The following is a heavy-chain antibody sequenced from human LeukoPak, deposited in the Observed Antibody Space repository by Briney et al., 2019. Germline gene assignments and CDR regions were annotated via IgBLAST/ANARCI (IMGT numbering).Heavy chain of an antibody. Sequence: PGGSLRLSCAASGFSFSNAWMSWVRQPPGKGLEYIGYVSYRGSTNYNPSLKSRVTVSADTSKNQFSLRLSSVTAADTAIYYCARRAGTGDRDYFDSWGQGTLVTVSS. CDR1: GFSFSNAW. CDR2: VSYRGST. CDR3: ARRAGTGDRDYFDS. V-gene: IGHV4-59*08. J-gene: IGHJ4*02. D-gene: IGHD3/OR15-3a*01.